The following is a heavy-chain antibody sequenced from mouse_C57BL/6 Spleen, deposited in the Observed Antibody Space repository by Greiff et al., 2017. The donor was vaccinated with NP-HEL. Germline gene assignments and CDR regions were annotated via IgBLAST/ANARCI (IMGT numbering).Heavy chain of an antibody. CDR2: IDPETGGT. J-gene: IGHJ4*01. CDR1: GYTFTDYE. Sequence: VQGVESGAELVRPGASVTLSCKASGYTFTDYEMHWVKQTPVHGLEWIGAIDPETGGTAYNQKFKGKAILTADKSSSTAYMELRSLTSEDSAVYYCTRSDYYAMDYWGQGTSVTVSS. CDR3: TRSDYYAMDY. V-gene: IGHV1-15*01.